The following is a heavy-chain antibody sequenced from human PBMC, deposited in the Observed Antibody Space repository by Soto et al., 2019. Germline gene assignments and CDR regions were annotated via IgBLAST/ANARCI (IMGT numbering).Heavy chain of an antibody. J-gene: IGHJ4*02. V-gene: IGHV4-34*01. CDR1: GGSFNGYY. CDR2: INHSGST. D-gene: IGHD1-26*01. CDR3: ARRGGWELPYFDY. Sequence: SETLSLTCAVYGGSFNGYYWSWIRQPPGKGLEWIGEINHSGSTNYNPSLKSRVTISVDTSKNQFSLKLSSVTAADTAVYYCARRGGWELPYFDYWGQGTLVTVSS.